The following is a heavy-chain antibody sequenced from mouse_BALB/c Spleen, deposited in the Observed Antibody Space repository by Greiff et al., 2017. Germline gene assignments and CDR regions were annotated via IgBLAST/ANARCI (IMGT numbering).Heavy chain of an antibody. J-gene: IGHJ4*01. Sequence: EVQLVESGGGLVKPGGSLKLSCAASGFTFSDYYMYWVRQTPEKRLEWVATISDGGSYTYYPDSVKGRFTISRDNAKNNLYLQMSSLKSEDTAMYYCARGSFYAMDYWGQGTSVTVSS. CDR2: ISDGGSYT. V-gene: IGHV5-4*02. CDR1: GFTFSDYY. CDR3: ARGSFYAMDY.